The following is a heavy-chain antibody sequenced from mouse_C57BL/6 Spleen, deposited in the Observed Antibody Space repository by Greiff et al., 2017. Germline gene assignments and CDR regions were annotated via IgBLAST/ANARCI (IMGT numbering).Heavy chain of an antibody. Sequence: QVQLQQPGAELVRPGSSVKLSCKASGYTFTSYWMDWVKQRPGQGLEWIGNIYPSDSETHYNQKFKDKATLTVDKSSSTAYMQLSSLTSEDSAVYYCARDYYGSSYPYWYFDVWGTGTTDTVSS. CDR3: ARDYYGSSYPYWYFDV. D-gene: IGHD1-1*01. J-gene: IGHJ1*03. CDR2: IYPSDSET. CDR1: GYTFTSYW. V-gene: IGHV1-61*01.